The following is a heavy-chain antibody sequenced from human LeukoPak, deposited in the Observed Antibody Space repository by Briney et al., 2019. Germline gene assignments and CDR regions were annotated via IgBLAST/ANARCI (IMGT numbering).Heavy chain of an antibody. D-gene: IGHD6-19*01. CDR1: GGSISTSGYY. V-gene: IGHV4-39*07. CDR2: IHYSGST. CDR3: ARDSVQWLVSGDYYYYGMDV. Sequence: SETLSLTCSVSGGSISTSGYYWGWIRQPPGKGLEWIASIHYSGSTFYNPSLKSRVTISVDTSKIQFSLRLSSVTAADTAVYYCARDSVQWLVSGDYYYYGMDVWGQGTTVTVSS. J-gene: IGHJ6*02.